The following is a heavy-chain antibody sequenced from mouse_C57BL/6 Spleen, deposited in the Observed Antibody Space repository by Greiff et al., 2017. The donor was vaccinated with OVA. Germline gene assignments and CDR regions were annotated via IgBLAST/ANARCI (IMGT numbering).Heavy chain of an antibody. J-gene: IGHJ1*03. D-gene: IGHD4-1*01. V-gene: IGHV5-6*01. CDR3: ARHGGTGTEWYFDV. CDR2: ISSGGSYT. Sequence: EVNVVESGGDLVKPGGSLKLSCAASGFTFSSYGMSWVRQTPDKRLEWVATISSGGSYTYSTDSVKGRFTISRDNAKNTLYLQMSSLKSEDTAMYYCARHGGTGTEWYFDVWGTGTTVTVSS. CDR1: GFTFSSYG.